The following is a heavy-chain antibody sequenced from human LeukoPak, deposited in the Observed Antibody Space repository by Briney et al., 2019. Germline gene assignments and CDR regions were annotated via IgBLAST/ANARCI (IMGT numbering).Heavy chain of an antibody. CDR2: IYYSGST. Sequence: SETLSLTCTVSGGSVSSSSYYWGWIRQPPGKGLEWIGSIYYSGSTYYNPSLKSRVTISVDTSKNQFSLKLSSVTAADTAVYYCARENYYDSSGYYLFDYWGQGTLVTVSS. CDR3: ARENYYDSSGYYLFDY. D-gene: IGHD3-22*01. V-gene: IGHV4-39*02. J-gene: IGHJ4*02. CDR1: GGSVSSSSYY.